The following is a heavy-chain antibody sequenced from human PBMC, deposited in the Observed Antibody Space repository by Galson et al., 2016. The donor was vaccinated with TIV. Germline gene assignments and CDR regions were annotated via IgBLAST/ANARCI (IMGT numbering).Heavy chain of an antibody. CDR3: ARTQSCGGDCYYFDY. J-gene: IGHJ4*02. CDR1: GNTFTSYT. CDR2: INVDNGNT. D-gene: IGHD2-21*02. Sequence: SVKVSCKASGNTFTSYTLHWVRQAPGQRLEWMGWINVDNGNTKYSQKFQGRVTITRDTSATTAYMELSSLRSEDTAVYFCARTQSCGGDCYYFDYWGQGALVTVSS. V-gene: IGHV1-3*01.